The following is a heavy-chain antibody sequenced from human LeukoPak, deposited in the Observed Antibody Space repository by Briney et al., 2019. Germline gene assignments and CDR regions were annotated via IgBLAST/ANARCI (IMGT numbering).Heavy chain of an antibody. V-gene: IGHV3-23*01. CDR1: GFTFNNYD. D-gene: IGHD2-15*01. CDR3: AKDPNCSGGSCYPDAFDI. CDR2: ISYSGGAT. Sequence: PGGSLRLSCVASGFTFNNYDMSWVRLAPGKGLQWVSFISYSGGATYYADSVKGRFTISRDNSKNTVYLQMNSLRAEDTGVYYCAKDPNCSGGSCYPDAFDIWGQGTMVTVSS. J-gene: IGHJ3*02.